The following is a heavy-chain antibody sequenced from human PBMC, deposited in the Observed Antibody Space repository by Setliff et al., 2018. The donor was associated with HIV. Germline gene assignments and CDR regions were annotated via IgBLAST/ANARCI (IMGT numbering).Heavy chain of an antibody. J-gene: IGHJ4*02. CDR3: ARELLRSWDGSENSYKPYYFDY. CDR2: IYNRGST. D-gene: IGHD3-10*01. V-gene: IGHV4-38-2*02. Sequence: PSETLSLTCAVSGYAISSGYYWGWIRRPPGKGLEWIGSIYNRGSTYYNPSLKSRVTISEDTYKNQFSLKLSSVTAADPAVYYCARELLRSWDGSENSYKPYYFDYWGRGTLVTVSS. CDR1: GYAISSGYY.